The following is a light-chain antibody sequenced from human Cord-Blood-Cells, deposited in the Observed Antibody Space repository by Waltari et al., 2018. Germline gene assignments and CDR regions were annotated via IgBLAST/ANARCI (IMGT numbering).Light chain of an antibody. CDR3: QQLNSYPRT. CDR2: AAS. Sequence: DIQLTQSPSFLSASVGDRVTITCRASQGISSYLAWYQQKPGKAPKLLIYAASTLQSWVPSRFSGSASGTEFTLTISSLQPEDFATYYCQQLNSYPRTFGQGTKVEIK. V-gene: IGKV1-9*01. CDR1: QGISSY. J-gene: IGKJ1*01.